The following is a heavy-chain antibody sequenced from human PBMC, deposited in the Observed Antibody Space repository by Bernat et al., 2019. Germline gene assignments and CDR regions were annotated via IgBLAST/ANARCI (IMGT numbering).Heavy chain of an antibody. CDR1: GDSISSSNR. V-gene: IGHV4-4*02. Sequence: QVQLQESGPGLVKPSGTLSLTCAVSGDSISSSNRWSWVRQPPGKGLEWIGEIYHSGSTNYNPSLKSRVTISVDKSKNQFSLKLSSVTAADTAVYYCARQRVGSNWYRGGMAYWGQGTLVTVSS. D-gene: IGHD3-16*01. CDR2: IYHSGST. CDR3: ARQRVGSNWYRGGMAY. J-gene: IGHJ4*02.